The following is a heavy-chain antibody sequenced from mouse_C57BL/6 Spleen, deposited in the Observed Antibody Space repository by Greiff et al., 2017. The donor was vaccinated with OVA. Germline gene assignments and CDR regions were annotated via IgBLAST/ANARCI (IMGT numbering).Heavy chain of an antibody. Sequence: QVQLQQSGAELVKPGASVKISCKASGYAFSSYWMNWVKQRPGQGLEWIGQIYPGDGDTNYNGKFKGKATLTADKSSSTAYMQLSSLTSEDSAVYFCLSSDYYAMDYWGQGTSVTVSS. CDR1: GYAFSSYW. D-gene: IGHD1-1*01. CDR3: LSSDYYAMDY. CDR2: IYPGDGDT. V-gene: IGHV1-80*01. J-gene: IGHJ4*01.